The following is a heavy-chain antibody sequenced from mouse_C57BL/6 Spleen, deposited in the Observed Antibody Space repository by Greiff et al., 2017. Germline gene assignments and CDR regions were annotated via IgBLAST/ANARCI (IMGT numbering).Heavy chain of an antibody. D-gene: IGHD2-1*01. CDR1: GYTFTSYW. J-gene: IGHJ3*01. V-gene: IGHV1-59*01. CDR2: IDPSDSYT. CDR3: AYGTQFAY. Sequence: QVQLPQPGAELVRPGTSVKLSCKASGYTFTSYWMHWVKQRPGQGLEWIGVIDPSDSYTNYNQKFKGTATLTVDTSSSTAYLQLSSLTSEDSAVYYCAYGTQFAYWGQGTLVTVSA.